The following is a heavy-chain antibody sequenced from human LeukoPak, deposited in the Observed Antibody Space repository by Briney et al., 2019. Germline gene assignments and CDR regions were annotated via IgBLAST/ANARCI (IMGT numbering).Heavy chain of an antibody. CDR1: GYTFTGYY. V-gene: IGHV1-2*02. D-gene: IGHD6-13*01. Sequence: ASVKVSCKASGYTFTGYYMHWVRQAPGQGLEWMGWINPNSGGTNYAQKFQGRVTMTRDTSISTAYMELSRLRSDDTAVYYCARAPSGIAEYDYWGQGTLVTVSS. CDR3: ARAPSGIAEYDY. J-gene: IGHJ4*02. CDR2: INPNSGGT.